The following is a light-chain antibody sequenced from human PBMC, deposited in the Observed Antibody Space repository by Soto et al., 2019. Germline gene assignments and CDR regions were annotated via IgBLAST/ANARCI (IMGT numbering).Light chain of an antibody. V-gene: IGKV3-11*01. CDR1: QSVNTY. Sequence: EVVLTQSPATLSLSPGERATLSCRASQSVNTYLAWYQQKPGQPPRLLIYDASNRATGIPARFSGSGSGTDFTLTISTLEPEDFAFYYCQQRSNWPPWTFGPWTKVDF. CDR2: DAS. J-gene: IGKJ3*01. CDR3: QQRSNWPPWT.